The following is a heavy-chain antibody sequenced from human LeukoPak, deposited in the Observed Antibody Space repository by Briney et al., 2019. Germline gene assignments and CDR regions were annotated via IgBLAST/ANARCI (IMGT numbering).Heavy chain of an antibody. CDR1: GYSFTSYW. V-gene: IGHV5-51*01. J-gene: IGHJ4*02. D-gene: IGHD3-22*01. CDR2: IYPGDSNT. CDR3: ARTYYYDSSGYYYVRGNFDY. Sequence: GESLKISCKVSGYSFTSYWIGWVRQMPGKGLEWMGIIYPGDSNTRYSPSFQGQVTISADKSISTAYLQWSSLKASDTAMYYCARTYYYDSSGYYYVRGNFDYWGQGTLVTVSS.